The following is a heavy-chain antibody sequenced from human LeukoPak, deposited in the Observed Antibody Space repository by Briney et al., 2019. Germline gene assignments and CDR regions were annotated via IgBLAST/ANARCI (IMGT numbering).Heavy chain of an antibody. Sequence: PSETLSLTCAVYGGSFSGYYWSWIRQPPGKGLEWIGEINHSGSTNYNPSLKSRVTISVGTSKNQFSLKLSSVTAADTAVYYCARRRRFPDYWGQGTLVTVSS. J-gene: IGHJ4*02. V-gene: IGHV4-34*01. CDR2: INHSGST. D-gene: IGHD3-10*01. CDR1: GGSFSGYY. CDR3: ARRRRFPDY.